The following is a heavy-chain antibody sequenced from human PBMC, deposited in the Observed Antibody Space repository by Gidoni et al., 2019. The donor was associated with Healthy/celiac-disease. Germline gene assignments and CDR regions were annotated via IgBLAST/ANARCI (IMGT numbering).Heavy chain of an antibody. CDR1: GFTFSSYA. Sequence: EVQLLESGGGLVQPGGSLRLSCAASGFTFSSYARSWVRQAPGKGLEWVSAISGSGGSTYYADSVKGRFTISRDNSKNTLYLQMNSLRAEDTAVYYCAKLGVPAAMREGRMDVWGQGTTVTVSS. D-gene: IGHD2-2*01. CDR3: AKLGVPAAMREGRMDV. V-gene: IGHV3-23*01. J-gene: IGHJ6*02. CDR2: ISGSGGST.